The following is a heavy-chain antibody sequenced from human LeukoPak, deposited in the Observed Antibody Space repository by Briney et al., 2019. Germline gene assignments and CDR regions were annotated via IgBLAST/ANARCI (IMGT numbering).Heavy chain of an antibody. J-gene: IGHJ5*02. CDR1: GFTISSYW. CDR3: TRDHRSRPGGWFDP. V-gene: IGHV3-7*01. Sequence: GGSLRLSCAASGFTISSYWMTRVRQAPGKGLEWVANIKQDGSEKYYVDSVRGRFTISRDDAKNSLYLQMNSLRAEDTAMYYCTRDHRSRPGGWFDPWGQGTLVTVSS. D-gene: IGHD6-6*01. CDR2: IKQDGSEK.